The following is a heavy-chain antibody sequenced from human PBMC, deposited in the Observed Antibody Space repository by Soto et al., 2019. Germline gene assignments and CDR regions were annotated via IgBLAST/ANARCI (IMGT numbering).Heavy chain of an antibody. J-gene: IGHJ4*02. D-gene: IGHD3-16*02. Sequence: ASVKVSFQGSGYTFTSYGISWVRQAPGQGLEWMGWNSAYNGNTNYAQKLQGRVTMTTDTSTSTAYMELRSLRSDDTAVDYCARDCADYVWESYRLGADYWGQGTLVTVSS. V-gene: IGHV1-18*04. CDR2: NSAYNGNT. CDR3: ARDCADYVWESYRLGADY. CDR1: GYTFTSYG.